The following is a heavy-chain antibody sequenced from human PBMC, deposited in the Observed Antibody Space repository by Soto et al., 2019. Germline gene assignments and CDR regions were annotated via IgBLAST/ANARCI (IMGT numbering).Heavy chain of an antibody. J-gene: IGHJ4*02. CDR2: IYDSGSP. D-gene: IGHD3-9*01. V-gene: IGHV4-59*01. CDR3: ARGVGSSPPRY. CDR1: GESFSGYY. Sequence: SATLSLTCAVYGESFSGYYWSWIRQSPGQGLEWIGYIYDSGSPYYNPSLKTRVTISAGTSKNQISLKLTSATAADTAVYFCARGVGSSPPRYWGRGTLVTVSS.